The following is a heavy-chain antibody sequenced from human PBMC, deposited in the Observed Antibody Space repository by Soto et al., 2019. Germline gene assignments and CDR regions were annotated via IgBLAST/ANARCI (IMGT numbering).Heavy chain of an antibody. CDR2: IRSKAYGGTT. J-gene: IGHJ6*02. CDR1: GFTFGDYA. V-gene: IGHV3-49*03. D-gene: IGHD4-4*01. CDR3: ARLATVTYYYYYYGMDV. Sequence: GGSLRLSCTASGFTFGDYAMSWFRQAPGKGLEWVGFIRSKAYGGTTEYAASVKGRFTISRDDSISTAYLQWSSLKASDTAMYYCARLATVTYYYYYYGMDVWGQGTTVTVSS.